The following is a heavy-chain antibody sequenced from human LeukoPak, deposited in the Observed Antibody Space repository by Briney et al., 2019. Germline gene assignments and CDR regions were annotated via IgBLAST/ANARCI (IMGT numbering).Heavy chain of an antibody. D-gene: IGHD6-13*01. CDR1: GFTLTSLA. CDR3: AKDRAGSSLYGYWFAL. J-gene: IGHJ5*02. Sequence: GESLRLSCAVSGFTLTSLAMSWVRQVPGKGLEWVARINGIVGGTYYADSLIGRFTISRDNSKNTLYLQMNSLRAEDTGVYYCAKDRAGSSLYGYWFALWGQRTLVTVPS. CDR2: INGIVGGT. V-gene: IGHV3-23*01.